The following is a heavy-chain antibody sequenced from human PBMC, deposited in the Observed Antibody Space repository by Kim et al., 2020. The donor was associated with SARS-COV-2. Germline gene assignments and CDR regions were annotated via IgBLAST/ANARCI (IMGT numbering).Heavy chain of an antibody. CDR2: INPNSGGT. Sequence: ASVKVSCKASGYTFTGYYMHWVRQAPGQGLEWMGWINPNSGGTNYAQKVQGRVTMTRDTSISTAYMELSRLRSDDTAVYYCARGGDYVWGSPNWFDPWGQGTLVTVSS. J-gene: IGHJ5*02. CDR3: ARGGDYVWGSPNWFDP. D-gene: IGHD3-16*01. CDR1: GYTFTGYY. V-gene: IGHV1-2*02.